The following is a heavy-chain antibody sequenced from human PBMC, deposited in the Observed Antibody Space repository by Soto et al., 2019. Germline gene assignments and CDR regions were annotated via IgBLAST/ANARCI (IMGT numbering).Heavy chain of an antibody. CDR2: IIPIFGTA. V-gene: IGHV1-69*13. Sequence: SVKVSCKASGGTLSSYAISWVRQAPGQGLEWMGGIIPIFGTANYAQKFQGRVTITADESTSTAYMELSSLRSEDTAVYYCARANRILYCSGGSCYHSGIDYWGQGTLVTVSS. CDR3: ARANRILYCSGGSCYHSGIDY. D-gene: IGHD2-15*01. CDR1: GGTLSSYA. J-gene: IGHJ4*02.